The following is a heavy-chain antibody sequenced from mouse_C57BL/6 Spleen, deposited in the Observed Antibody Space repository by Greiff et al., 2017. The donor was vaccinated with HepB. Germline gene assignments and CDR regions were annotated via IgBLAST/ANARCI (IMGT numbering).Heavy chain of an antibody. V-gene: IGHV5-4*01. CDR1: GFTFSSYA. J-gene: IGHJ2*01. CDR3: AREIRGSNFDY. D-gene: IGHD1-1*01. CDR2: ISDGGSYT. Sequence: EVNVVESGGGLVKPGGSLKLSCAASGFTFSSYAMSWVRQTPEKRLEWVATISDGGSYTYYPDNVKGRFTISRDNAKNNLYLQMSHLKSEDTAMYYCAREIRGSNFDYWGQGTTLTVSS.